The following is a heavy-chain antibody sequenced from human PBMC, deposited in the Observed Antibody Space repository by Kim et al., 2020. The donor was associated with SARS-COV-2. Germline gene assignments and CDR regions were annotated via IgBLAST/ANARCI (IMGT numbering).Heavy chain of an antibody. CDR3: ATGIRSGAARN. CDR2: T. Sequence: TSSADSWRGRFTISRDNSKNTLYLQMNSLRAEDTAVYYCATGIRSGAARNWGQGTLVTVSS. J-gene: IGHJ4*02. D-gene: IGHD3-3*01. V-gene: IGHV3-23*01.